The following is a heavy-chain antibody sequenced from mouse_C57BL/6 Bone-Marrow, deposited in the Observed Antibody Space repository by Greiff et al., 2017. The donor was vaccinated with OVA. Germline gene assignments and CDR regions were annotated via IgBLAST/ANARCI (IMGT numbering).Heavy chain of an antibody. CDR2: IYPGSGST. CDR1: GYTFTSYW. CDR3: ARSRQLRLRRGYYFDY. J-gene: IGHJ2*01. Sequence: QVQLQQSGAELVKPGASVKMSCKASGYTFTSYWITWVKQRPGQGLEWIGDIYPGSGSTNYNEKFKSKATLTVDTSSSTAYMQLSSLTSEDSAVYYCARSRQLRLRRGYYFDYWGQGTTLTVSS. V-gene: IGHV1-55*01. D-gene: IGHD3-2*02.